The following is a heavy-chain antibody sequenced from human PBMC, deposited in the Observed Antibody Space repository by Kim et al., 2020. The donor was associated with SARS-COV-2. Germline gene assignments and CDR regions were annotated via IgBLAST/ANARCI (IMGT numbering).Heavy chain of an antibody. Sequence: GESLKISCKGSGYSFTSYWIGWVRQMPGKGLEWMGIIYPGDSDTRYSPSFQGQVTISADKSISTAYLQWSSLKASDTAMYYCARLDDSSGYYSHDAFDIWGQGTMVTVSS. J-gene: IGHJ3*02. CDR2: IYPGDSDT. CDR1: GYSFTSYW. CDR3: ARLDDSSGYYSHDAFDI. V-gene: IGHV5-51*01. D-gene: IGHD3-22*01.